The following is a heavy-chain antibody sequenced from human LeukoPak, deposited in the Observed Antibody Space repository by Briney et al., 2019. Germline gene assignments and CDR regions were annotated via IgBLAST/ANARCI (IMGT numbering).Heavy chain of an antibody. J-gene: IGHJ4*02. CDR3: ARDGDSYGYGIDY. CDR2: ISSSGSTI. D-gene: IGHD5-18*01. V-gene: IGHV3-48*03. CDR1: GLTFSIYE. Sequence: GGSLRLSCSASGLTFSIYEMNGVRQAPGKGLEWVSYISSSGSTICYADSVKRRFTISRDNAKNSLYLQMNSLRGEDTAIYYCARDGDSYGYGIDYWGQGTLVTVSP.